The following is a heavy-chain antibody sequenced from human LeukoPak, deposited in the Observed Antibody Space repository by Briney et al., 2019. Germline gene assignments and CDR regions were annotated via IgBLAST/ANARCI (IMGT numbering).Heavy chain of an antibody. CDR1: GFTFSSYG. CDR2: IKQDGSEK. D-gene: IGHD3-10*01. Sequence: GGSLRLSCAASGFTFSSYGMSWVRQAPGKGREGGANIKQDGSEKYYVDSVKGRFTISRDNAKNSLYLQMNSLRAEDTAVYYCAREDSYYYGSGSYPFDYWGQGTLVTVSS. J-gene: IGHJ4*02. V-gene: IGHV3-7*01. CDR3: AREDSYYYGSGSYPFDY.